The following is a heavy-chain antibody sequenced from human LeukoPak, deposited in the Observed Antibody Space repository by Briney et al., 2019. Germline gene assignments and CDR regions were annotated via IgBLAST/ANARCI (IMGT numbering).Heavy chain of an antibody. CDR3: ARVVPPLDY. D-gene: IGHD2-2*01. V-gene: IGHV3-21*01. Sequence: PGGSLRLSCAASGFTFDTTDMTWVRQAPGKGLEWVSSISSSSSYIYYADSVKGRFTISRDNAKNSLYLQTNSLRAEDTAVYYCARVVPPLDYWGQGTLVTVSS. CDR2: ISSSSSYI. CDR1: GFTFDTTD. J-gene: IGHJ4*02.